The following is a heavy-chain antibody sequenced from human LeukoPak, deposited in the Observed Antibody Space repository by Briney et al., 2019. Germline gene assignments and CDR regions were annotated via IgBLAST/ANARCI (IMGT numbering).Heavy chain of an antibody. CDR1: GFTPGSYW. V-gene: IGHV3-74*01. J-gene: IGHJ4*02. Sequence: PGGSLRLSCAASGFTPGSYWMHWVRQAPGKGLVWVSRIDTDERSTNYADSVKGRFTISRDNAKNTLYLQMNSLKTEDTAVYYCTTDLYRVGDYWGQGTLVTVSS. D-gene: IGHD1-26*01. CDR3: TTDLYRVGDY. CDR2: IDTDERST.